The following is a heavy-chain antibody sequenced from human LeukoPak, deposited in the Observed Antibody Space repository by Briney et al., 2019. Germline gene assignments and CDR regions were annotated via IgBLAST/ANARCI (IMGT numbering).Heavy chain of an antibody. CDR1: GFTFDDYA. V-gene: IGHV3-9*01. CDR3: AKSVAIYFYYGLDV. CDR2: ISWNSGSI. J-gene: IGHJ6*02. D-gene: IGHD3-3*01. Sequence: GRSLRLSCAASGFTFDDYAMHWVRQAPGKGLEWVSGISWNSGSIGYADSVKGRFTISRDNSKNTLFLQMNSLRAEDTAPYYCAKSVAIYFYYGLDVWGQGTTVAVSS.